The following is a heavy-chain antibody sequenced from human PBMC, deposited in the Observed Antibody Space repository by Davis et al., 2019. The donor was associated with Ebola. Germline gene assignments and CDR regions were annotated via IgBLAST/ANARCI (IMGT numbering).Heavy chain of an antibody. CDR3: ARGKGSAWYRWFDP. V-gene: IGHV1-8*01. CDR1: GYTLTSYD. CDR2: MNPNSGNT. D-gene: IGHD6-19*01. Sequence: ASVKVSCKASGYTLTSYDINWLRQATGQGLEWMGWMNPNSGNTGFAQKFQGRITMTRNTSISTAYMELSSLTSEDTAVYYCARGKGSAWYRWFDPWGQGTLVTVSS. J-gene: IGHJ5*02.